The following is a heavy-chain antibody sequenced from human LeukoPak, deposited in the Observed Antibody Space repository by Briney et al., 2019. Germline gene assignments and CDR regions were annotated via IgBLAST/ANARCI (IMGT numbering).Heavy chain of an antibody. V-gene: IGHV1-3*01. CDR3: ARDLNDAFDI. J-gene: IGHJ3*02. CDR1: GYTFTSYA. CDR2: INAGNGNT. Sequence: ASVKVSCKASGYTFTSYAMHWVRQAPGQRLEWMGWINAGNGNTKYSQKLQGRVTMTTDTSTSTAYMELRSLRSDDTAVYYCARDLNDAFDIWGQGTMVTVSS.